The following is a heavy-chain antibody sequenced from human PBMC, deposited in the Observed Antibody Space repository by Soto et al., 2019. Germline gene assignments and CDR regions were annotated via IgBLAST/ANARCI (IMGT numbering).Heavy chain of an antibody. CDR2: ISGSGGST. D-gene: IGHD2-2*01. CDR3: AKDRDIVVVPAAPFDY. CDR1: GLTFNSYA. V-gene: IGHV3-23*01. J-gene: IGHJ4*02. Sequence: GGSMRLSCAAAGLTFNSYAMSWVRQAPGKGLEWVSAISGSGGSTYYADSVKGRFTISRDNSKNTLYLQMNSLRAEDTAVYYCAKDRDIVVVPAAPFDYWGQGTLVTVSS.